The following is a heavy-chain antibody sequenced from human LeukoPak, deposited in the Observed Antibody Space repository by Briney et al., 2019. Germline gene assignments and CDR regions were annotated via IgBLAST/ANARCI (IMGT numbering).Heavy chain of an antibody. Sequence: GGSLRLSCAASGFTFDDYAMHWVRQAPGKGLEWVSGISWNSGSIGYADSVKGRFTISRDNAKNSLYLQMNSLRAEDTALYYCAKDINPPNAYYFDYWGQGTLVTVSS. J-gene: IGHJ4*02. D-gene: IGHD1-14*01. CDR2: ISWNSGSI. CDR1: GFTFDDYA. CDR3: AKDINPPNAYYFDY. V-gene: IGHV3-9*01.